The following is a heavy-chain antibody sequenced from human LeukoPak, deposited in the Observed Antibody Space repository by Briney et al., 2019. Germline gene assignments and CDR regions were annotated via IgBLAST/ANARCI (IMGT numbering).Heavy chain of an antibody. CDR3: LGEQPNGIDY. V-gene: IGHV1-2*06. Sequence: GASVKVSCKASGYTFTGYYMHWVRQAPGQGLEWMGRINPNSGGTNYAQKFRGRVTMTRDTSISTAYMELSRLRSDDTAVYYCLGEQPNGIDYWGQGTLVTVSS. D-gene: IGHD3-16*01. CDR1: GYTFTGYY. J-gene: IGHJ4*02. CDR2: INPNSGGT.